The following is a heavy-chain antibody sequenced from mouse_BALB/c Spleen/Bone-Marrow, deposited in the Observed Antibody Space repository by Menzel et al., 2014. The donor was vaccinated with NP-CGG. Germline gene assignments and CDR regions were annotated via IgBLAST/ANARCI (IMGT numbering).Heavy chain of an antibody. V-gene: IGHV5-17*02. D-gene: IGHD2-3*01. CDR3: AIEGYYDY. J-gene: IGHJ2*01. Sequence: EVKVIESGGGLVQPGGSRKLSCAASGFTFSSFGMHWVRQAPEKGPEWVAYISSGSSTIYYADTVKGRFTISRDNPKNTLFLQMTSLRSEDTAMYYCAIEGYYDYWGQGTTLTVSS. CDR1: GFTFSSFG. CDR2: ISSGSSTI.